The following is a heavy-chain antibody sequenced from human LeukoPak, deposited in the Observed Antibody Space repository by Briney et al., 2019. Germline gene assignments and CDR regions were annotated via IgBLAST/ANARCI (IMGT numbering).Heavy chain of an antibody. Sequence: GASVKVSCKASGYTFTSYYMHWVRQAPGQGLEWMGIINPSGGSTSYAQKFQGRVTMTRDMSTSTVYMELSSLRSDDTAVYYCARAGLTRGYSYGYGGYYYMDVWGKGTTVTISS. J-gene: IGHJ6*03. CDR2: INPSGGST. V-gene: IGHV1-46*01. CDR3: ARAGLTRGYSYGYGGYYYMDV. CDR1: GYTFTSYY. D-gene: IGHD5-18*01.